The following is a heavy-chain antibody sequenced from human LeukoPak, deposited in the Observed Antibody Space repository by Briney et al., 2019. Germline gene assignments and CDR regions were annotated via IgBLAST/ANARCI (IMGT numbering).Heavy chain of an antibody. J-gene: IGHJ4*02. CDR3: ASVVVAATLDY. D-gene: IGHD2-15*01. V-gene: IGHV3-7*01. CDR2: INEGGNLK. Sequence: GGSLRLPCAVSGFSFSSYAMSWVRQAPGKGLEWVANINEGGNLKYYVDSVKGRFTISRDNTKNSLYLQMNTLRAEDTAVYYCASVVVAATLDYWGQGTLVTVSS. CDR1: GFSFSSYA.